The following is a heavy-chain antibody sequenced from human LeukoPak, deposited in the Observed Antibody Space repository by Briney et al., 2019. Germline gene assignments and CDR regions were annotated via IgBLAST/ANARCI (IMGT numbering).Heavy chain of an antibody. CDR2: VIPILDIS. CDR3: ARTNYYDSSGSQGPGTFYYGLDV. D-gene: IGHD3-22*01. CDR1: GGTFSSYG. J-gene: IGHJ6*02. V-gene: IGHV1-69*04. Sequence: ASVKVSCKASGGTFSSYGITWVRQAPGQGIEWMGRVIPILDISNYAQMFQDRVTITADKPTSTAYMELSSLRSEDTAVYFCARTNYYDSSGSQGPGTFYYGLDVWGQGTTVTVSS.